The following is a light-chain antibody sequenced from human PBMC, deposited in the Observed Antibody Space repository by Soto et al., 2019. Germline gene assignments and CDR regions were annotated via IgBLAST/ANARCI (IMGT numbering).Light chain of an antibody. CDR1: QRVSSGY. CDR3: QQYGSSPPSST. J-gene: IGKJ5*01. V-gene: IGKV3-20*01. Sequence: DIVLTQCPGTLCLSAGERDTMCCRASQRVSSGYLAWYQQKPGQAPRLLIYGASNRATDIPDRFSGRGSGTDFTLTISRLEPEDFAVYYCQQYGSSPPSSTVGQGTRLEIK. CDR2: GAS.